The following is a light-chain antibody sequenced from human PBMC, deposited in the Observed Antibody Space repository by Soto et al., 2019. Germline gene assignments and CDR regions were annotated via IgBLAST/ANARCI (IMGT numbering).Light chain of an antibody. Sequence: QSALTQPASVSGSPEQSITISCTGTSNDVGRYNLVSWYQQHPGKAPKVMIYEATKRPSGVSNRFSGSKSGNTASLTISGLQAEDEADYYCCAYAGSSTWVVFGGGTKVTVL. V-gene: IGLV2-23*01. CDR1: SNDVGRYNL. CDR2: EAT. J-gene: IGLJ2*01. CDR3: CAYAGSSTWVV.